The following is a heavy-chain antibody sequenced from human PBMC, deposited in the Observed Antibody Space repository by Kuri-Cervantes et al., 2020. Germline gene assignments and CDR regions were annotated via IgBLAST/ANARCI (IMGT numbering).Heavy chain of an antibody. CDR1: GYTFTSYA. Sequence: ASVKVSCKASGYTFTSYAMHWVRQAPGQRLEWMGWSNAGNGNTKYSQEFQGRVTMTRDTSTSTVYMELSSLRSEDTAVYYCARGYCSGGSCYSVGINDYWGQGTLVTVSS. CDR3: ARGYCSGGSCYSVGINDY. D-gene: IGHD2-15*01. CDR2: SNAGNGNT. J-gene: IGHJ4*02. V-gene: IGHV1-3*02.